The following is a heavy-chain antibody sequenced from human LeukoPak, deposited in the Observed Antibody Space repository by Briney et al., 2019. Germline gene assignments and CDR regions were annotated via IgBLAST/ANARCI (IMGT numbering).Heavy chain of an antibody. CDR3: ARRGTGHGMDV. D-gene: IGHD1-1*01. CDR2: INNDGSSA. V-gene: IGHV3-74*01. CDR1: GFTFSHYS. Sequence: GGSLRLSCVASGFTFSHYSMNWVRQAPGKGLEWVSRINNDGSSASYVDSVKGRFTISRDNAKNTLFLQMNSLRAEDTAVYYCARRGTGHGMDVWGQGTTVIVSS. J-gene: IGHJ6*02.